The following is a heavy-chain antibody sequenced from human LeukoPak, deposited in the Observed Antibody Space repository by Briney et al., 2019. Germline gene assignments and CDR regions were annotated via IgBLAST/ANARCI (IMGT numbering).Heavy chain of an antibody. CDR3: ADLESETRDAFDI. Sequence: GGSLRLSCAASGFTVSSDYMSWVRQAPGKGLEWVSVIYSGGSTYYADSVKGRFTISRDNSKNTLYLQMNSLRAEDTAVYYCADLESETRDAFDIWGQGTMVTVSS. CDR2: IYSGGST. J-gene: IGHJ3*02. CDR1: GFTVSSDY. D-gene: IGHD3-3*01. V-gene: IGHV3-53*01.